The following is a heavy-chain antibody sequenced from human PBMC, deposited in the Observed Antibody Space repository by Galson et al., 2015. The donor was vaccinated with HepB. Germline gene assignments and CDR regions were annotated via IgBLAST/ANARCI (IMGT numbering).Heavy chain of an antibody. CDR3: AREGYSSGWYEGDWFDP. J-gene: IGHJ5*02. V-gene: IGHV3-7*03. CDR1: GFTFSSYW. CDR2: IKQDGSEK. Sequence: SLRLSCAASGFTFSSYWMSWVRQAPGKGLEWVANIKQDGSEKYYVDSVKGRFTISRDNAKNSLYLQMNSLRAEDTAVYYCAREGYSSGWYEGDWFDPWGQGTLVTVSS. D-gene: IGHD6-19*01.